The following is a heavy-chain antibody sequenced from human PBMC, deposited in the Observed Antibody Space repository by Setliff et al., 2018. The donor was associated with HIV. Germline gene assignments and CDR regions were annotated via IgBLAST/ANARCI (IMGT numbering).Heavy chain of an antibody. D-gene: IGHD3-22*01. V-gene: IGHV1-18*01. CDR1: GYTFTSYG. Sequence: ASVKVSCKASGYTFTSYGISWVRQAPGQGLEWMGWISAHNGNTKYAQKLQGRVTMTTDTSTSTAYMELRSLRSDDTAVYYCARDPRHYYDTTGYSPDNWFDPWGQGTLVTVS. CDR3: ARDPRHYYDTTGYSPDNWFDP. CDR2: ISAHNGNT. J-gene: IGHJ5*02.